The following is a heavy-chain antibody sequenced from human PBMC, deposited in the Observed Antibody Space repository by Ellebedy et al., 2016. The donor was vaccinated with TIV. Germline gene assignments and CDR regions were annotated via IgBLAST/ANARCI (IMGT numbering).Heavy chain of an antibody. D-gene: IGHD5-12*01. CDR2: MNPNSGNT. CDR1: GYTFTSYD. J-gene: IGHJ5*02. Sequence: ASVKVSCXASGYTFTSYDINWVRQATGQGLEWMGWMNPNSGNTGYAQKFQGRVTMTRNTSISTAYMELSSLRSEDTAVYYCARVDIVANLHLDPWGQGTLVTVSS. CDR3: ARVDIVANLHLDP. V-gene: IGHV1-8*01.